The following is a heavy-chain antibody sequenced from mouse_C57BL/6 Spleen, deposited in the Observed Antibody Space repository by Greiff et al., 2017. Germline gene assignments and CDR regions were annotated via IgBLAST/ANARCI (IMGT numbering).Heavy chain of an antibody. D-gene: IGHD2-13*01. CDR2: IYPGSGST. V-gene: IGHV1-55*01. CDR3: ARSGDYEYYYAMDY. Sequence: VQLQQPGAELVKPGASVKMSCKASGYTFASYWITWVKQRPGQGLEWIGDIYPGSGSTNYNEKFKSKATLTVDTSSSTAYMQLSSLTSEDSAVYYCARSGDYEYYYAMDYWGQGTSVTVSS. CDR1: GYTFASYW. J-gene: IGHJ4*01.